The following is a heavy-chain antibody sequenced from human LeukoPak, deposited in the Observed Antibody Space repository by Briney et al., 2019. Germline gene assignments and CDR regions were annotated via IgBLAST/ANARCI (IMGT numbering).Heavy chain of an antibody. CDR1: GFTFSSYW. V-gene: IGHV3-74*01. CDR2: INSDGSST. Sequence: GGSLRLSCAASGFTFSSYWMHWVRQAPGKGLVWVSRINSDGSSTSYVDSVKGRFTISRDNAKNTLYLQVNSLRAEDTAVYYCARWTGKGDAFDIWGQGTMVTVSS. J-gene: IGHJ3*02. D-gene: IGHD3/OR15-3a*01. CDR3: ARWTGKGDAFDI.